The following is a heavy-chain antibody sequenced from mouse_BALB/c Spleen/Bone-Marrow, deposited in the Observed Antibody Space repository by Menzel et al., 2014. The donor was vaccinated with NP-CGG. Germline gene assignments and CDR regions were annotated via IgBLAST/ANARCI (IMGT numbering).Heavy chain of an antibody. D-gene: IGHD4-1*01. J-gene: IGHJ2*01. CDR1: GFNIKDTY. CDR3: TRGLGWDY. V-gene: IGHV14-3*02. Sequence: EVQLQQSGAELVKPGASVKLSCTASGFNIKDTYIHWVKQRPEQGLEWIGWIDPANGNTKSDPKFQGKATITADTSSNTAYLQLSSLTSEDTAVFYCTRGLGWDYWGQGTTLTVSS. CDR2: IDPANGNT.